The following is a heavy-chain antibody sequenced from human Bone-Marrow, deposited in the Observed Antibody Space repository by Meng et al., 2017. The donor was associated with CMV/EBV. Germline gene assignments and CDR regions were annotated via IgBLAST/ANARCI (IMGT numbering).Heavy chain of an antibody. V-gene: IGHV3-66*02. CDR1: VFPVRPHY. D-gene: IGHD2/OR15-2a*01. CDR3: ARVISPYWYFDL. CDR2: IYTGGST. Sequence: CASSVFPVRPHYLRWVRQAPGEGLEWVSVIYTGGSTDYADSVKGRFTISRDNTKNTLYLQMNSLRAEDTAVYYCARVISPYWYFDLWGRGTLVTVSS. J-gene: IGHJ2*01.